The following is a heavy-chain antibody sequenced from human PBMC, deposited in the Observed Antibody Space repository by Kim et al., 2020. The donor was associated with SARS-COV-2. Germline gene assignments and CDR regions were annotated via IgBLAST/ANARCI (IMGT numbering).Heavy chain of an antibody. Sequence: SETLSLTCTVSGGSISSSSYYWGWIRQPPGKGLEWIGSIYYSGSTYYNPSLKSRVTISVDTSKNQFSLKLSSVTAADTAVYYCARGSRNWYFDLWGRGTLVTVSS. CDR2: IYYSGST. V-gene: IGHV4-39*07. J-gene: IGHJ2*01. CDR3: ARGSRNWYFDL. CDR1: GGSISSSSYY.